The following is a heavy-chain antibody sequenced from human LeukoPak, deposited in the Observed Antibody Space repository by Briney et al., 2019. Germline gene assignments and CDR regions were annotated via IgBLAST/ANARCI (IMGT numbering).Heavy chain of an antibody. J-gene: IGHJ4*02. D-gene: IGHD6-19*01. V-gene: IGHV3-7*01. CDR2: IKHDGSEK. CDR1: GITFSSLW. Sequence: PGGSLRLSCAASGITFSSLWMSWFRQAPGKDLEWVADIKHDGSEKYYVDSVKGRFTISRDNAKNSLYLQMNSLRAEDTAVYYCAREGWLAVAGTPAGYWGQGTLVTVSS. CDR3: AREGWLAVAGTPAGY.